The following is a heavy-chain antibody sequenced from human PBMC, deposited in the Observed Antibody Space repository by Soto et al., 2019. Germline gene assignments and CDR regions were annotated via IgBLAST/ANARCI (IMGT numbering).Heavy chain of an antibody. V-gene: IGHV3-11*01. CDR1: GFIFSDYY. J-gene: IGHJ6*03. Sequence: GGSLRLSCAASGFIFSDYYMSWIRQAPGKGLEWVSYISSSGSTTYYADSVKGRFTISRDNAKNSLYLLMNSLRAEDTAVDYCARARCSGGSCYYYYYMDVWGKGTTVTVSS. CDR2: ISSSGSTT. D-gene: IGHD2-15*01. CDR3: ARARCSGGSCYYYYYMDV.